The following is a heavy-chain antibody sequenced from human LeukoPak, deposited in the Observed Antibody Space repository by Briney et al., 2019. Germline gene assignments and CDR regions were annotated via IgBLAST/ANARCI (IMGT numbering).Heavy chain of an antibody. Sequence: KSSETLSLTCTVSGGSISSYYWSWIRQPAGKGLEWIGRIYTSGGTNYNPSLKSRVTMSVDTSKNQFSLKLSSVTAADTAGYYCARDGDTMVRGVITNWFDPWGQGTLVTVSS. J-gene: IGHJ5*02. CDR1: GGSISSYY. CDR3: ARDGDTMVRGVITNWFDP. CDR2: IYTSGGT. V-gene: IGHV4-4*07. D-gene: IGHD3-10*01.